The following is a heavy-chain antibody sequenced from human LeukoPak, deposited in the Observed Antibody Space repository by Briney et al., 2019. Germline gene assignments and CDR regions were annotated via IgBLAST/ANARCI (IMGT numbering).Heavy chain of an antibody. V-gene: IGHV3-49*04. CDR2: ITTKNAGGTP. D-gene: IGHD7-27*01. CDR3: TRKAERGGGYWGGDS. J-gene: IGHJ4*02. Sequence: GGSLRLSCIGSGFNFGGYAINWVRQAPGKGLEWVRLITTKNAGGTPEYAASVRGRFPISREDSRSSAYLKLKSMKRDATGVYFCTRKAERGGGYWGGDSWGQGTLVTVSS. CDR1: GFNFGGYA.